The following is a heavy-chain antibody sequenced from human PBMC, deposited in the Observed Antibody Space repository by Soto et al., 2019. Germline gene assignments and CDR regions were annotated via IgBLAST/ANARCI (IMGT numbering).Heavy chain of an antibody. J-gene: IGHJ4*02. V-gene: IGHV3-30-3*01. CDR3: ARDWNYYDSSGLAGY. D-gene: IGHD3-22*01. Sequence: GGSLRLSCAASGFTFSSYAMHWVRQAPGKGLEWVAVISYDGSNKYYADSVKGRFTISRDNSKNTLYLQMNSLRAEDTAVYYCARDWNYYDSSGLAGYWGQGTLVTVSS. CDR1: GFTFSSYA. CDR2: ISYDGSNK.